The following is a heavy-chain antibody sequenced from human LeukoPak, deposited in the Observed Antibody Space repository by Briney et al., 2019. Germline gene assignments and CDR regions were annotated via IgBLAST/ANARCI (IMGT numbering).Heavy chain of an antibody. CDR3: ARDRDSASLPAEY. CDR2: ISYDGSNK. CDR1: GFAFSSYA. J-gene: IGHJ4*02. Sequence: GGSLRLSCAASGFAFSSYAMHWVRQAPGKGLEWVAVISYDGSNKYYADSVKGRFTISRDNSKNTLYLQMNSLRAEDTAVYYCARDRDSASLPAEYWGQGTLVTVSS. D-gene: IGHD1-26*01. V-gene: IGHV3-30*01.